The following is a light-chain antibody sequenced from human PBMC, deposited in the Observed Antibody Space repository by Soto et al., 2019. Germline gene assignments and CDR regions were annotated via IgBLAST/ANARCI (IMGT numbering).Light chain of an antibody. Sequence: DIQMTQSPSSLSASVGDRVTISCRASQTISTYLNWYQQKPGKAPKLLISAASSLESGVPSRFSGSVSGTDFTLTITSLQPEDFATYSCQQSYSKPLTFGGGTKVEIK. V-gene: IGKV1-39*01. CDR1: QTISTY. CDR2: AAS. CDR3: QQSYSKPLT. J-gene: IGKJ4*01.